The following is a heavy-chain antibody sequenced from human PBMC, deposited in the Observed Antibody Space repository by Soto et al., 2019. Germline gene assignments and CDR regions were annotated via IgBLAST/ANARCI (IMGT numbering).Heavy chain of an antibody. V-gene: IGHV3-48*01. CDR1: GFTFSSYA. D-gene: IGHD3-22*01. Sequence: PGGSLRLSCAASGFTFSSYAMTWVRQAPGKGLEWVSCIGGGSSTTYYADSVKGRFTISRDNAKNSLYLQMNSLRAEDTAVYYCARDQLYYNDISGRPLNAFDVWGQGTMVTVSS. CDR2: IGGGSSTT. CDR3: ARDQLYYNDISGRPLNAFDV. J-gene: IGHJ3*01.